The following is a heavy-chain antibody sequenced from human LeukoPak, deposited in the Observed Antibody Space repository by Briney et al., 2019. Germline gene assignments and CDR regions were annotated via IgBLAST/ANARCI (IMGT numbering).Heavy chain of an antibody. J-gene: IGHJ6*04. D-gene: IGHD3-16*01. Sequence: GGSLRLSCAASGFTFSSYEMNWVRQAPGKGLEWVSYISSSGSTIYYADSVKGRFTISRDNAKNSLCLQMNSLRAEDTAVYYCAREGSFYAYGMDVWGKGTTVTVSS. CDR3: AREGSFYAYGMDV. V-gene: IGHV3-48*03. CDR1: GFTFSSYE. CDR2: ISSSGSTI.